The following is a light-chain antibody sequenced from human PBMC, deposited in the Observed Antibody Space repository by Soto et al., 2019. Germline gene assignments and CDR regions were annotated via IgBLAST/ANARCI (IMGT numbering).Light chain of an antibody. CDR3: QQRSNWTLIT. CDR2: DAS. Sequence: VMATSPATLSLSQGARAPLSCRARQRVRRYLAWYQQKPGQAPRLLIYDASNRATGIPARFSGSGSGTDFTLTISSLQPEDYAVSYCQQRSNWTLITFGQGTRLEIK. J-gene: IGKJ5*01. CDR1: QRVRRY. V-gene: IGKV3-11*01.